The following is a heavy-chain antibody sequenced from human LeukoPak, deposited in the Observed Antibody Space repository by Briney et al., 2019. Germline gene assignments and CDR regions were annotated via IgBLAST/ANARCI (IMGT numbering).Heavy chain of an antibody. CDR2: IYSGGST. Sequence: GGSLRLSCAASGVTVNSNYMSWVRQAPGKGLEWVSVIYSGGSTYYADSVKGRFTISRDNSKNTLYLQMSSLRAEDTAVYYCASMYFSQYLQHWGQGTLVTVSS. CDR3: ASMYFSQYLQH. D-gene: IGHD2-8*01. J-gene: IGHJ1*01. V-gene: IGHV3-53*01. CDR1: GVTVNSNY.